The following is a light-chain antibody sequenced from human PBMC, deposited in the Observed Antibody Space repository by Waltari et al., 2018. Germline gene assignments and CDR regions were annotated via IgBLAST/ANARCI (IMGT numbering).Light chain of an antibody. CDR2: GAS. J-gene: IGKJ2*03. CDR3: QQYGDSPYS. Sequence: EIVLTQSPGTLSSSPGERANLSCRASQSVSNNYLAWLQQKPGQAPRLLSYGASSRATGIPDRFSGSGSGTDFTLTISRLEPEDFAVFYCQQYGDSPYSFGRGTKLDI. V-gene: IGKV3-20*01. CDR1: QSVSNNY.